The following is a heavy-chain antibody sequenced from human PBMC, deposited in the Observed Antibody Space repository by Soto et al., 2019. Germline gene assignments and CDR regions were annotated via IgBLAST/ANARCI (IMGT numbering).Heavy chain of an antibody. Sequence: EVQLVESGGGLVKPGGSLRLSCAASGFTFSSYSMNWVRQAPGKGLEWVSPISSSSSYIYYADSVKGRFTISRDNAKNSLYLQMNSLRAEDTAVYYCASIQDYYGSGSYLLDAFDIWGQGTMVTVSS. CDR1: GFTFSSYS. CDR3: ASIQDYYGSGSYLLDAFDI. CDR2: ISSSSSYI. D-gene: IGHD3-10*01. J-gene: IGHJ3*02. V-gene: IGHV3-21*01.